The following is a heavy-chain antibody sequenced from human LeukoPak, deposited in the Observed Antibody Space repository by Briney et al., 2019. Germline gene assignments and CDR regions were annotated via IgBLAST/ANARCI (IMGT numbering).Heavy chain of an antibody. V-gene: IGHV3-7*01. Sequence: PGGSLRLSCAASGFTFSTYWMNWYRQAPGKGLEWVGNINQDASEINYVDSVRGRFTISRDNDKTSIQLQMNSLRAEDTAVDFCATDRDNSDWQKRFHSWREGMLVTVSS. CDR1: GFTFSTYW. CDR2: INQDASEI. J-gene: IGHJ5*01. CDR3: ATDRDNSDWQKRFHS. D-gene: IGHD2-21*02.